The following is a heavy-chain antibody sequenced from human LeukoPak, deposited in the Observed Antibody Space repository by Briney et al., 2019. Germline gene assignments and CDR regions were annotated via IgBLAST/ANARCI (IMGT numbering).Heavy chain of an antibody. V-gene: IGHV4-34*01. CDR2: INHSGST. Sequence: SETLSLTCAVYGGSFSGYYWSWIRQPPGKGLEWSGEINHSGSTNYNPSLKSRVTISVDTSKNQFSLKLSSVTAADTAVYYCARVDTIAAAGTWGQGTLVTVSS. CDR1: GGSFSGYY. CDR3: ARVDTIAAAGT. D-gene: IGHD6-13*01. J-gene: IGHJ4*02.